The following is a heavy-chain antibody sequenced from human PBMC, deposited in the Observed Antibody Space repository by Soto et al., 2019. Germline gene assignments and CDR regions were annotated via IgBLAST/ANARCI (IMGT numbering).Heavy chain of an antibody. CDR1: GDSTSNSNYY. V-gene: IGHV4-39*01. J-gene: IGHJ4*02. CDR2: IDYYGNT. D-gene: IGHD4-4*01. Sequence: QLQLQESGPGLVKPSETLSLSCSVSGDSTSNSNYYWGWIRQPPGRGLEWVGSIDYYGNTYYNPSVKSRVFVYVDTSKGQFSVRLTSVTAADTAVYYCVRGGKYRLQETYYFDYWGQGALVTVSS. CDR3: VRGGKYRLQETYYFDY.